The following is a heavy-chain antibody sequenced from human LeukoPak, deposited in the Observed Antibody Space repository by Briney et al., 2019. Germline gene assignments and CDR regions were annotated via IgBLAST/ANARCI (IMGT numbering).Heavy chain of an antibody. D-gene: IGHD3-22*01. J-gene: IGHJ4*02. CDR3: ARHERFLIVAAPFDY. Sequence: SETLSLTCTVSGGSISSSSYYWGWIRQPPGKGLEWIGSIYYSGSTYYNPSLKSRVTISVDTSKNQFSLKLSSVTAADTAVYYCARHERFLIVAAPFDYWGQGTLVTVSS. V-gene: IGHV4-39*01. CDR1: GGSISSSSYY. CDR2: IYYSGST.